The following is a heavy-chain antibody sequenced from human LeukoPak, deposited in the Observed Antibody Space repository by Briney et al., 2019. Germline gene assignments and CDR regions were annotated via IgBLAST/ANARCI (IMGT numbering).Heavy chain of an antibody. CDR1: GFTFSTYG. J-gene: IGHJ4*02. D-gene: IGHD3-10*01. CDR2: ISYDGSNE. CDR3: ARDPDGSGSYYTQFDY. V-gene: IGHV3-30*03. Sequence: GGSLRLSCAASGFTFSTYGMHWVRQAPGKGLEWVAVISYDGSNEYYADSVKGRFTISRDNSKNTLYLQMNSLRAEDTAVYYCARDPDGSGSYYTQFDYWGQGTLVTVSS.